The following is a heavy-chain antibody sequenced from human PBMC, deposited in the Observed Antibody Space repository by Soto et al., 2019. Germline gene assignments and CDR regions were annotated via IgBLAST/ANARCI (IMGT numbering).Heavy chain of an antibody. Sequence: ASVKVSCKTSGYTFNTYGINWVRQAPGQGLELMGWISAYDGKTTYAEKFQGRVTLTTDTSTSTAYMELRSLRSDDTAIYYCARDPHEFWTSYWCDPWGQGNAVTGS. J-gene: IGHJ5*02. CDR1: GYTFNTYG. CDR2: ISAYDGKT. D-gene: IGHD3-3*01. V-gene: IGHV1-18*01. CDR3: ARDPHEFWTSYWCDP.